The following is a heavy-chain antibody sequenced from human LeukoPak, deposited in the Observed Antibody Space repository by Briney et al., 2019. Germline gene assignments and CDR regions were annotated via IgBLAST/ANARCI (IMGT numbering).Heavy chain of an antibody. J-gene: IGHJ3*02. CDR1: GGSFSSSY. CDR2: IYSNGNA. Sequence: SETLSLTCIVSGGSFSSSYWSWIRQPPGKGLEWIAYIYSNGNANSNPSLKSRVTIAVDTSQSQFSLKLSSVTAADTAVYYCARGLVGLTPHAGVFQIWGQGTKVTVSS. D-gene: IGHD1-26*01. CDR3: ARGLVGLTPHAGVFQI. V-gene: IGHV4-59*01.